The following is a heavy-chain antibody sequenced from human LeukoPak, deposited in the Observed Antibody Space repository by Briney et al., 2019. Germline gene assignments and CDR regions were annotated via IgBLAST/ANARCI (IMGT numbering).Heavy chain of an antibody. V-gene: IGHV4-38-2*02. CDR2: IYHSGST. Sequence: SETLPLTCTVSGYSISSGYYWGWIRQPPGKGLEWIGSIYHSGSTYYNPSLKSRVTISVDTSKNQFSLKLTSVTAADTAVYYCARISLTGYAPISGYFDYWGQGTLVTVSS. CDR3: ARISLTGYAPISGYFDY. D-gene: IGHD3-9*01. CDR1: GYSISSGYY. J-gene: IGHJ4*02.